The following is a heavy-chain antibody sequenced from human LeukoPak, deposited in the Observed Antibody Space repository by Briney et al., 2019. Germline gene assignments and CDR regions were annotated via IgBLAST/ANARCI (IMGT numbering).Heavy chain of an antibody. CDR3: AADLSNPRMGASYLDS. Sequence: SVKVSCKASGFTSTNFAVQWVRQARGQRLEWIGWIVVGSGATKCAQDFQERVTITRDLSTSTLYMELRSLTSEDTAVYYCAADLSNPRMGASYLDSWGQGTLVTVSS. CDR1: GFTSTNFA. J-gene: IGHJ4*02. D-gene: IGHD3-16*01. V-gene: IGHV1-58*01. CDR2: IVVGSGAT.